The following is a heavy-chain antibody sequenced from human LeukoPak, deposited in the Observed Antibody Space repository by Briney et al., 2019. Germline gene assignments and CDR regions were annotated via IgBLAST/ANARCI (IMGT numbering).Heavy chain of an antibody. CDR2: ISGSGGST. D-gene: IGHD1-7*01. CDR1: GGTFSSYA. CDR3: AKDPNNWNYVVGYYFDY. Sequence: EASVKVSCKASGGTFSSYAMSWVRQAPGKGLEWVSAISGSGGSTYYADSVKGRFTISRDNSKNTLYLQMNSLRAEDTAVYYCAKDPNNWNYVVGYYFDYWGQGTLVTVSS. V-gene: IGHV3-23*01. J-gene: IGHJ4*02.